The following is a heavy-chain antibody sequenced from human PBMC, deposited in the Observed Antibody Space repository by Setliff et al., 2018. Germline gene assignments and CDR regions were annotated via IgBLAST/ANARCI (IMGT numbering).Heavy chain of an antibody. CDR3: ASGILDF. CDR2: INPNSGDT. CDR1: GYTFGAHY. V-gene: IGHV1-2*02. D-gene: IGHD1-20*01. Sequence: ASVKVSCKASGYTFGAHYIHWVRQAPGQGFEWMGWINPNSGDTNYAQNFQGRVTMTRDTSINTVYMDLSGLTSDDTAIYYCASGILDFWGQGTLVTVSS. J-gene: IGHJ4*02.